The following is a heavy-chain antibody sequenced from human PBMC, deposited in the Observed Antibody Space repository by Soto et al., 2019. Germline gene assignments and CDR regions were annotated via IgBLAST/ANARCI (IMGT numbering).Heavy chain of an antibody. V-gene: IGHV1-3*01. Sequence: ASVKISCKASGYTSTNSGMHWVRQAPGQRLEWMGWINAGSGNTKYSQKFQGRVTITRDTSASTGYMDLSRLRSEDTAVYYCAWHYYDTSGYHDSWGQGTQVTVSS. CDR3: AWHYYDTSGYHDS. CDR1: GYTSTNSG. CDR2: INAGSGNT. D-gene: IGHD3-22*01. J-gene: IGHJ5*01.